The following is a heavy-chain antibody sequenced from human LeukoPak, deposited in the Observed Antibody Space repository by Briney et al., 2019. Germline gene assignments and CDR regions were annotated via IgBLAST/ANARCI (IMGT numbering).Heavy chain of an antibody. Sequence: GGSLRLSCAASGFTFSNAWMSWVRQAPGKGLEWVGRIKCITDGGTTDYAAPVKGRFTISRDDSKNTLYLQMNSLKTEDTAVYYCTTRFIDDYGDYLLDYWGQGTLVTVSS. J-gene: IGHJ4*02. V-gene: IGHV3-15*01. CDR2: IKCITDGGTT. CDR1: GFTFSNAW. CDR3: TTRFIDDYGDYLLDY. D-gene: IGHD4-17*01.